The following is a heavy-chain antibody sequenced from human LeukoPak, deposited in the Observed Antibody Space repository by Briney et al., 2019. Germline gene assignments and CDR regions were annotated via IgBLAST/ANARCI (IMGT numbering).Heavy chain of an antibody. Sequence: ASVKVSCKISGYTLTEVSMHWVRQAPGKGLEWMGGFDPADGEPIYAQKFQGRVTMSEDTSTDTSYMDLSSLRSEATAVYYCATEVVGYGAVHYFDPWGQGTLVSVS. CDR1: GYTLTEVS. CDR2: FDPADGEP. J-gene: IGHJ4*02. V-gene: IGHV1-24*01. D-gene: IGHD4-17*01. CDR3: ATEVVGYGAVHYFDP.